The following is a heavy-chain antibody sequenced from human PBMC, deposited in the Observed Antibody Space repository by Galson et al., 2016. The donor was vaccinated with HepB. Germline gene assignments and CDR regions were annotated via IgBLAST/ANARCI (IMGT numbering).Heavy chain of an antibody. J-gene: IGHJ3*02. Sequence: SLRLSCATSGFIFSFYGIHWVRQAPGKGLEWVAVISYEGSNKYADSEKGRFTISSDNSKTTLHLEMNSLRAEDTAVYFCAKDKGIRSGYNYESVGLAFDIWGQGTMVTVS. CDR1: GFIFSFYG. D-gene: IGHD5-24*01. CDR2: ISYEGSNK. CDR3: AKDKGIRSGYNYESVGLAFDI. V-gene: IGHV3-30*18.